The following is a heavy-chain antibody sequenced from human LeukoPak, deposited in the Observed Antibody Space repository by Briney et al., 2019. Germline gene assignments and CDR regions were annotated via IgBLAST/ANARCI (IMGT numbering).Heavy chain of an antibody. D-gene: IGHD4-23*01. V-gene: IGHV4-34*01. CDR2: INHRGGT. J-gene: IGHJ4*02. CDR1: GGSFIGYH. CDR3: ARDPTTEETVPYYFDD. Sequence: SETLSLTCAVSGGSFIGYHWNWIRQSPGKGLEWIAEINHRGGTNYNPSLKSRVTISIDTSKNQFSLNLKSVTAADTAVYYCARDPTTEETVPYYFDDWDQGTLVTVSS.